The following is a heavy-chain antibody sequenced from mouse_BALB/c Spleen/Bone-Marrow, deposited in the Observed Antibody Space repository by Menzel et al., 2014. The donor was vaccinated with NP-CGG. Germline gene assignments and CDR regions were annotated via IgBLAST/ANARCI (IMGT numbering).Heavy chain of an antibody. Sequence: VKVVESGPGLVAPSQSLSITCTVSGFSLTNYGVHWVRQPPGKGLEWLGVIWAGGSTNYNSALMSRLSISKDNSKNQVFLKMNSLQTDDTAMYYCARRGDGYYLDYWGQGTTLTVSS. CDR1: GFSLTNYG. V-gene: IGHV2-9*02. CDR2: IWAGGST. D-gene: IGHD2-3*01. CDR3: ARRGDGYYLDY. J-gene: IGHJ2*01.